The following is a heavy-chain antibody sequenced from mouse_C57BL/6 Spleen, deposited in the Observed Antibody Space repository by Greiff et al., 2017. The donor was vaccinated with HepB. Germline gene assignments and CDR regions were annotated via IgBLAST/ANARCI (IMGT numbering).Heavy chain of an antibody. J-gene: IGHJ4*01. D-gene: IGHD3-2*02. CDR1: GFNIKNTY. CDR3: ARSAESSVYVGYYAMDY. CDR2: IDPANGNT. V-gene: IGHV14-3*01. Sequence: EVQLQQSVAELVRPGASVKLSCTASGFNIKNTYMHWVKQRPEQGLEWIGRIDPANGNTKYAPKFQGKATITADTSSNTAYLQLSSLTSEDTAIYYGARSAESSVYVGYYAMDYWGQGTSVTVSS.